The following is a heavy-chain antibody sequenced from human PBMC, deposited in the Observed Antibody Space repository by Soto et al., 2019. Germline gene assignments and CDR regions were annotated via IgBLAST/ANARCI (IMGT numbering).Heavy chain of an antibody. Sequence: GGSLRLSCAASGFTFSSYGMHWVRQAPGKGLEWVAVICYDGSNKYYADSVKGRFTISRDNAKNTLHLQMNSLRAEDTAVYYCARDNSKITATWSYYYMDVWGKGTTVTVSS. D-gene: IGHD2-15*01. J-gene: IGHJ6*03. V-gene: IGHV3-33*01. CDR1: GFTFSSYG. CDR2: ICYDGSNK. CDR3: ARDNSKITATWSYYYMDV.